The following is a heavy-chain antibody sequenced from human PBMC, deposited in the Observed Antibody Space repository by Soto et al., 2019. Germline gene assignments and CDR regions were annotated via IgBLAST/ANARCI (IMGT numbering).Heavy chain of an antibody. D-gene: IGHD1-26*01. J-gene: IGHJ4*02. CDR1: GFTFTSFW. CDR3: ARDGGYSTFDC. CDR2: LNQDGSAR. V-gene: IGHV3-7*03. Sequence: PGGSLRLSCAASGFTFTSFWMSWVRQAPGKGLEWVANLNQDGSARNYVDSVKGRFIISRDNAKNSLNLKMYSLRVEDTAVYYCARDGGYSTFDCWGQGTLVTVSS.